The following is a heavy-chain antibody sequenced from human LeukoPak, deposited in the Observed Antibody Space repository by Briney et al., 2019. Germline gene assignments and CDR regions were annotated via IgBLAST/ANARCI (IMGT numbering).Heavy chain of an antibody. J-gene: IGHJ3*02. CDR1: GFTFSSYG. CDR2: IWYDGSNK. CDR3: ARGYGDYDAFDI. V-gene: IGHV3-33*01. D-gene: IGHD4-17*01. Sequence: GGSLRLSCAASGFTFSSYGMPWVRQAPGKGLEWVAVIWYDGSNKYYADSVKGRFTISRDNSKNTLYLQMNSLRAEDTAVYYCARGYGDYDAFDIWGQGTMVTVSS.